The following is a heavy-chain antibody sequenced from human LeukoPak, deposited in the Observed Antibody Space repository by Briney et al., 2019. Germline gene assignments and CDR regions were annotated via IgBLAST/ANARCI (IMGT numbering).Heavy chain of an antibody. CDR1: GYTFSNYD. CDR3: ARVLYGDYFHYGMDV. D-gene: IGHD4-17*01. J-gene: IGHJ6*02. CDR2: INTKTGNP. V-gene: IGHV7-4-1*02. Sequence: ASVKVSCKASGYTFSNYDMNWVRQAPGQGLEWMGWINTKTGNPTYAQGFTGRFVFSLDTSVSTTYLQISSLKADDTAVYYCARVLYGDYFHYGMDVWGQGTTVTVSS.